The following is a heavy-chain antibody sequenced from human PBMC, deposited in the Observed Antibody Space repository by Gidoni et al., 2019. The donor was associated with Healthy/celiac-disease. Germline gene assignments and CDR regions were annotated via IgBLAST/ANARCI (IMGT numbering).Heavy chain of an antibody. V-gene: IGHV1-2*02. CDR2: INPNSGGT. J-gene: IGHJ4*02. Sequence: QVQLVQSGAEGKKPGASVKVSCKASGNNFTGSYMHWVRQAPGQGLEWMGWINPNSGGTNYAQKFQGRVTMTRDTSISTAYMELSRLRSDDTAVYYCARASGEQWLVLSFFDYWGQGTLVTVSS. D-gene: IGHD6-19*01. CDR3: ARASGEQWLVLSFFDY. CDR1: GNNFTGSY.